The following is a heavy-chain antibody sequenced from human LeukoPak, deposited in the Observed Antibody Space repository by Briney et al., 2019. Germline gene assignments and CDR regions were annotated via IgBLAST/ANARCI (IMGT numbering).Heavy chain of an antibody. CDR1: GGSISSSNW. J-gene: IGHJ3*02. V-gene: IGHV4-4*02. CDR3: ARSPPGFGAFDI. CDR2: INHSGST. D-gene: IGHD3-16*01. Sequence: SETLSLTCAVSGGSISSSNWWSWVRQPPGKGLEWIGEINHSGSTNYNPSLKSRVTISVDTSKNQFSLKLSSVTAADTAVYYCARSPPGFGAFDIWGQGTMVTVSS.